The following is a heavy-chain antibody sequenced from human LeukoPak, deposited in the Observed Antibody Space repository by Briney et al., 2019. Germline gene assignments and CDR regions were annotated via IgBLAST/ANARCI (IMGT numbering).Heavy chain of an antibody. J-gene: IGHJ6*02. V-gene: IGHV4-30-4*01. Sequence: SQTLSLTCTVSGGSISSGDYYWSWIRQPPGKGLEWIGYIYYSGSTYYNPSLKSRVTISVDTSKNQFSLKLSSVTAADTAVYYCARGSRDMATIRGYYYYYGMDVWGQGTTVTVSS. CDR1: GGSISSGDYY. CDR3: ARGSRDMATIRGYYYYYGMDV. D-gene: IGHD5-24*01. CDR2: IYYSGST.